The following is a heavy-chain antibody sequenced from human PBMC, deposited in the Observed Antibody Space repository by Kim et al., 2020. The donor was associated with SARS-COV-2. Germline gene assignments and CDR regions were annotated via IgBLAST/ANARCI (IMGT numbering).Heavy chain of an antibody. Sequence: GGSLRLSCAASGFTFSSYGMHWVRQAPGKGLEWVAVISYDGTNKYYADSVKGRFTISRDNSKNTLYLQMNSLRAEDTAADSCARDVLPRGIAAAGFDYWGQGTLVTVSS. J-gene: IGHJ4*02. CDR2: ISYDGTNK. V-gene: IGHV3-33*05. CDR3: ARDVLPRGIAAAGFDY. CDR1: GFTFSSYG. D-gene: IGHD6-13*01.